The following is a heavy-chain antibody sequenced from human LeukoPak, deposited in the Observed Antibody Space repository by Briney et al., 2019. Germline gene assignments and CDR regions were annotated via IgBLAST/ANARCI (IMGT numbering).Heavy chain of an antibody. Sequence: GGSLRLSCAASGFTFSSYWMSWVRQAPGKGLEWVANIKQDGSEKYYVDSVKGRFTISRDNAKNSLYLQMNSLRAEDTAVYYCARPVLLWFGELLPDAFDIWGQGTMVTVSS. V-gene: IGHV3-7*01. D-gene: IGHD3-10*01. J-gene: IGHJ3*02. CDR2: IKQDGSEK. CDR3: ARPVLLWFGELLPDAFDI. CDR1: GFTFSSYW.